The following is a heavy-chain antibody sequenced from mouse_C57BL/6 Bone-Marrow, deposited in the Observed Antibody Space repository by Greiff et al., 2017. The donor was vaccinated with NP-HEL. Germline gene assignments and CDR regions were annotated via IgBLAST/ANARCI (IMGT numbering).Heavy chain of an antibody. J-gene: IGHJ4*01. CDR3: AREGYYGSRYAMDY. D-gene: IGHD1-1*01. V-gene: IGHV5-4*01. CDR1: GFTFSSYA. Sequence: EVMLVESGGGLVKPGGSLKLSCAASGFTFSSYAMSWVRQTPEKRLEWVATISDGGSYTYYPDNVKGRFTISRDNAKNNLYLQMSHLKSEDTAMYYCAREGYYGSRYAMDYWGQGTSVTVSS. CDR2: ISDGGSYT.